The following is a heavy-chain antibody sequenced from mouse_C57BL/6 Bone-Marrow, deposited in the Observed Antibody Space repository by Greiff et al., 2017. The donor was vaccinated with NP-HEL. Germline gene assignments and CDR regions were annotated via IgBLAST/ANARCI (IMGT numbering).Heavy chain of an antibody. V-gene: IGHV7-3*01. D-gene: IGHD2-4*01. CDR3: ARSIYYDYADDPFYAMDY. CDR2: IRNKANGYTT. CDR1: GFTFTDYY. Sequence: EVQRVESGGGLVQPGGSLSLSCAASGFTFTDYYMNWVRQSPGKALEWLGFIRNKANGYTTEYSASVKGRFTISRDNSQSILYLQMNALRAEDSATYYCARSIYYDYADDPFYAMDYWGQGTSVTVSS. J-gene: IGHJ4*01.